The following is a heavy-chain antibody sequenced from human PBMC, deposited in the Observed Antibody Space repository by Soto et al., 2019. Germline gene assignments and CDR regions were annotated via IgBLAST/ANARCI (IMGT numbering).Heavy chain of an antibody. CDR3: ARSGTLGIDYYYYGMDV. J-gene: IGHJ6*02. V-gene: IGHV1-8*01. CDR1: GYTFTSYD. D-gene: IGHD2-21*01. Sequence: ASVKVSCKASGYTFTSYDINWVRQATGQGLEWMGWMNPNSGNTGYAQKFQGRVTMTRSTPISTAYMELSSLRSEDTAVYYCARSGTLGIDYYYYGMDVWGQGTTVTVSS. CDR2: MNPNSGNT.